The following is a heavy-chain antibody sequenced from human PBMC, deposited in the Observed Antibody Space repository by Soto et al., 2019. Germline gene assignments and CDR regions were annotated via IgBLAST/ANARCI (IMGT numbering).Heavy chain of an antibody. Sequence: ASVKVSCKASGSTFTGYYMHWVRQAPGQGLEWMGWINPNSGGTNYAQKFQGRVTMTRDTSISTAYMELSRLRSDDTAVYYCAREPDITGTGHYYYYGMDVWGQGTTVTVSS. CDR1: GSTFTGYY. CDR2: INPNSGGT. CDR3: AREPDITGTGHYYYYGMDV. V-gene: IGHV1-2*02. D-gene: IGHD1-20*01. J-gene: IGHJ6*02.